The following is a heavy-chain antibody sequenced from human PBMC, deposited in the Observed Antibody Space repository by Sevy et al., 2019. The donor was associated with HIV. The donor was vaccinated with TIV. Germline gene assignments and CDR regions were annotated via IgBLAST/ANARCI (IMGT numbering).Heavy chain of an antibody. CDR1: GFTFSSYS. D-gene: IGHD3-10*01. J-gene: IGHJ4*02. CDR3: ARAGLLWFGELTSFDY. CDR2: ISSSSSTI. V-gene: IGHV3-48*02. Sequence: GGSLRLSCAASGFTFSSYSMNRVHQAPGKGLEWVSYISSSSSTIYYADSVKGRFTISRDNAKNSLYLQMNSLRDEDTAVYYCARAGLLWFGELTSFDYWGQGTLVTVSS.